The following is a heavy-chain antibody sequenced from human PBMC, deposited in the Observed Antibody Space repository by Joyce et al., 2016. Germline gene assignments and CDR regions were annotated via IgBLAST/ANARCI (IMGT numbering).Heavy chain of an antibody. D-gene: IGHD3-10*02. V-gene: IGHV5-10-1*03. J-gene: IGHJ5*02. CDR1: GYSFTSHW. Sequence: EVQLVQSGAEVKKPGESLRISCKGSGYSFTSHWISWVGQMPGKGLEWMGRIYPRDSYTDYSPSCEGHVTISFDKTISAAYLQWSSLRASDTAIYYCARHVTDWFDPWGQGTLVTVSS. CDR2: IYPRDSYT. CDR3: ARHVTDWFDP.